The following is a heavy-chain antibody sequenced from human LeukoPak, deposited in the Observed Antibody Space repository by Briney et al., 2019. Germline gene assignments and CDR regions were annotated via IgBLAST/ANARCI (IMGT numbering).Heavy chain of an antibody. Sequence: ASVTVSCKASGYTFTNYYMHWVRQAPGQGLEWMGIINPSGGSTNYAQKLQGRVTMATDTSTSTAYMELRSLRSDDTAVYYCARDYPYQLTPHRTYYYYYGMDVWGQGTTVTVSS. D-gene: IGHD2-2*01. V-gene: IGHV1-46*01. CDR2: INPSGGST. J-gene: IGHJ6*02. CDR3: ARDYPYQLTPHRTYYYYYGMDV. CDR1: GYTFTNYY.